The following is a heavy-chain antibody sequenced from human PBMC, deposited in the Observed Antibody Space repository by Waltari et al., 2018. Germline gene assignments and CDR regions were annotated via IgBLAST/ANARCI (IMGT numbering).Heavy chain of an antibody. D-gene: IGHD3-9*01. J-gene: IGHJ4*02. V-gene: IGHV4-38-2*02. CDR3: AREAGSGTDWSHDY. CDR1: DVSINGGFY. Sequence: QMQESGPGLVKPSETRSLMCSVSDVSINGGFYWGGLRQSPGKGLGWIGRISVSGTTSSTPSLQTRVPISIGPAKNQFSLKLGSVPAAVTAVFYCAREAGSGTDWSHDYWGQGILVTVSS. CDR2: ISVSGTT.